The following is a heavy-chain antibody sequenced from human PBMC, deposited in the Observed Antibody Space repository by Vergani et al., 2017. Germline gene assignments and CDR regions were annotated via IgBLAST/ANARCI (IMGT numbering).Heavy chain of an antibody. J-gene: IGHJ4*02. V-gene: IGHV3-30*18. D-gene: IGHD1-26*01. CDR3: AKLTVVGAVNDY. CDR1: GFTFSSYV. CDR2: ISYDGSNK. Sequence: VQLVESGGGLVQPGGSLRLSCAASGFTFSSYVMHWVRQAPGKGLEWVAVISYDGSNKYYADSVKGRFTISRDNSKNTLYLQMNSLRAEDTAVYYCAKLTVVGAVNDYWGQGTLVTVSS.